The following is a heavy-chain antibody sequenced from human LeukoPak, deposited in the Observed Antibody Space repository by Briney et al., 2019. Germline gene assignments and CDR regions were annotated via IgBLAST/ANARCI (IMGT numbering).Heavy chain of an antibody. Sequence: SVKVSCKASGFTFTSSAMQWVRQARGQRLEWIGWIVVGSGNTNYAQKFQERVTITRDMSTSTAYMELSSLRSEDTAVYYCARGRTPRYGGKRYYFDYWGQGTLVTVSS. CDR2: IVVGSGNT. CDR1: GFTFTSSA. D-gene: IGHD4-23*01. CDR3: ARGRTPRYGGKRYYFDY. V-gene: IGHV1-58*02. J-gene: IGHJ4*02.